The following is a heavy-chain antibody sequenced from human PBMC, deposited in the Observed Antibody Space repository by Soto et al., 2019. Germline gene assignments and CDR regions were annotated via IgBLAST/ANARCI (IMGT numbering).Heavy chain of an antibody. D-gene: IGHD6-13*01. CDR3: ARVNRQLVYYYYGMDV. CDR2: IIPIFGTA. J-gene: IGHJ6*02. V-gene: IGHV1-69*01. CDR1: GGTFSSYA. Sequence: QVQLVQSGAEVKKPGSSVKVSCKASGGTFSSYAISWVRQAPGQGLEWMGGIIPIFGTANYAQKFQGRVTITAAESTSTAYLELSSLRSEDTAVYYCARVNRQLVYYYYGMDVWGQGTTVTVSS.